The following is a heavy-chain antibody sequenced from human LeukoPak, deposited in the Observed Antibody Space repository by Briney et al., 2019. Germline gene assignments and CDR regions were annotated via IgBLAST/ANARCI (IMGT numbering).Heavy chain of an antibody. CDR2: IYYSGST. CDR1: GGSISSYY. V-gene: IGHV4-59*08. J-gene: IGHJ4*02. Sequence: SETLSLTCTVSGGSISSYYWSWIRQPPGKGLEWIGYIYYSGSTNYNPSLKSRVTISVDTSKNQFSLKLSSVTAADTAVYYCARGRTGSSDYYFDYWGQGTLVTVSS. CDR3: ARGRTGSSDYYFDY. D-gene: IGHD6-6*01.